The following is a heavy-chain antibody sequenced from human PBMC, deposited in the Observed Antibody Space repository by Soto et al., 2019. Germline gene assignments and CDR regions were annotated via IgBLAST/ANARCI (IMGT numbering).Heavy chain of an antibody. CDR1: GFAFSSYA. D-gene: IGHD6-13*01. J-gene: IGHJ4*02. V-gene: IGHV3-23*01. CDR3: AKTDIAAAGIDY. CDR2: ISGSGGST. Sequence: GGSLRLSCAASGFAFSSYAMSWVRQAPGKGLEWVSVISGSGGSTYYADSVKGRFTISRDNSKNTLYLQMNSLRAEDTAVYYCAKTDIAAAGIDYWGQGTLVTVSS.